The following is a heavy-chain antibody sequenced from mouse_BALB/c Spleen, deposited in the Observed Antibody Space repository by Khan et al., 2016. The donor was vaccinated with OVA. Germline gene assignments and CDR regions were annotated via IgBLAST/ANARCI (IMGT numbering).Heavy chain of an antibody. Sequence: QIQLVQSGPELKKPGETVKISCKASGYTFTNYGMNWVKQAPGKGLKWMGWINTYTGEPKYTDDFKGRFALSLEPSASTAYLQINNLKNEDRATYCGARGASYWYFDVWGAGTTVTVSS. CDR3: ARGASYWYFDV. V-gene: IGHV9-1*02. CDR2: INTYTGEP. CDR1: GYTFTNYG. J-gene: IGHJ1*01.